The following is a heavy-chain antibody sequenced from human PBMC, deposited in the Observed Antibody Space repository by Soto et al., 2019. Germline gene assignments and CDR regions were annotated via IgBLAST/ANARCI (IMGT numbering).Heavy chain of an antibody. Sequence: EVQLVESGGGLVQPGGSLRLSCAASGFTFSAHYMDWVRQAPGKGLELVGRIKNKANSYTTEYAAYVEGRFTISREDSQNSLYLQMTSLKTEDTAVYYCARVSLVGPSGGRYFDYWGQGSQVAVSS. J-gene: IGHJ4*02. CDR2: IKNKANSYTT. D-gene: IGHD1-26*01. V-gene: IGHV3-72*01. CDR3: ARVSLVGPSGGRYFDY. CDR1: GFTFSAHY.